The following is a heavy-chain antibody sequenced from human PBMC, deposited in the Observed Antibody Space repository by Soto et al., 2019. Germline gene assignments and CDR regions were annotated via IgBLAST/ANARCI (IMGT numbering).Heavy chain of an antibody. CDR1: GVTFSSYA. D-gene: IGHD3-22*01. Sequence: GASVKVSCKASGVTFSSYAISWVRQAPGQGLEWMGGIIPIFGTANYAQKFQGRVTITADESTSTAYMELSSLRSEDTAVYYCAREWGYYYDSSGYYLLGAFDIWGQGTMVTVSS. V-gene: IGHV1-69*13. J-gene: IGHJ3*02. CDR3: AREWGYYYDSSGYYLLGAFDI. CDR2: IIPIFGTA.